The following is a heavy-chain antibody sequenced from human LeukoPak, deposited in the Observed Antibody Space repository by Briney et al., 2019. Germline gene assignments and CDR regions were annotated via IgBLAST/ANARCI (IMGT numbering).Heavy chain of an antibody. V-gene: IGHV3-48*03. Sequence: PGGSLRLSCAASGFTLSSYEMNWVRQAPGKGLEWVSYVSSSGSGMLYADSVKGRFTISRDNAKNSLSLQMSSLRAEDTAVYYCARDLYGSGGDAFDIWGQGTMVTVSS. CDR2: VSSSGSGM. D-gene: IGHD3-10*01. CDR1: GFTLSSYE. J-gene: IGHJ3*02. CDR3: ARDLYGSGGDAFDI.